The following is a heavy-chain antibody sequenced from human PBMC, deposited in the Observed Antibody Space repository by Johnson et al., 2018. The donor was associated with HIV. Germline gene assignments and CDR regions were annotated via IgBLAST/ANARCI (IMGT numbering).Heavy chain of an antibody. D-gene: IGHD3-22*01. CDR3: ARGFVRISMILVADAFDM. Sequence: VQLVESGGGVVRPGGSLRLSCAASGFTFDDYAMHWVRQAPGKGLEWVSGISWNSGSIGYADSVKGRFTISRDNAKNSLYLQMNSLRAEDTALYFCARGFVRISMILVADAFDMWGQGTMVIVSS. V-gene: IGHV3-9*01. CDR1: GFTFDDYA. CDR2: ISWNSGSI. J-gene: IGHJ3*02.